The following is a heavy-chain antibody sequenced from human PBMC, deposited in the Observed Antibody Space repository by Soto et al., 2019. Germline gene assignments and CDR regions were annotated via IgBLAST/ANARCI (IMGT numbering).Heavy chain of an antibody. Sequence: QVQLQQWGAGLLKPSETLSLTCAVYGGSFSGYYWSWIRQPPGKGLEWIGEINHSGSTNYNPSLKSRVTLSVDTSKNQFSLKLSSETAADTAVYYCARGRDSSGWSEFDYWGQGTLVTVSS. D-gene: IGHD6-19*01. V-gene: IGHV4-34*01. J-gene: IGHJ4*02. CDR1: GGSFSGYY. CDR2: INHSGST. CDR3: ARGRDSSGWSEFDY.